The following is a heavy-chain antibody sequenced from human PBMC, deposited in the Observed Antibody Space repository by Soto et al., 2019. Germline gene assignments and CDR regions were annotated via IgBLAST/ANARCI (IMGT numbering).Heavy chain of an antibody. Sequence: SETLSLTCTVSGGSISSSSYYWGWIRQPPGKGLEWIGSIYYSGSTYYNPSLKSRVTISVDTSKNQFSLKLSSVTAADTAVYYCAGGETYYYDSSGYFFDYWGQGTLVTVSS. J-gene: IGHJ4*02. CDR2: IYYSGST. CDR3: AGGETYYYDSSGYFFDY. V-gene: IGHV4-39*01. D-gene: IGHD3-22*01. CDR1: GGSISSSSYY.